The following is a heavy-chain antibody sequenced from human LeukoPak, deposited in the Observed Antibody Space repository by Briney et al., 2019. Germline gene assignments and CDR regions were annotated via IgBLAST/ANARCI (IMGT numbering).Heavy chain of an antibody. J-gene: IGHJ3*02. CDR2: IYYSGST. V-gene: IGHV4-59*01. CDR1: GGSISSYY. Sequence: SETLSLTCTVSGGSISSYYWSWIRQPPGKGLEWIGYIYYSGSTNYNPSLKSRVTISVDTSKNKFSLKLSSVTAADTTVYYCARDRGFESYAFDIWGQGTMVTVPS. CDR3: ARDRGFESYAFDI. D-gene: IGHD3-10*01.